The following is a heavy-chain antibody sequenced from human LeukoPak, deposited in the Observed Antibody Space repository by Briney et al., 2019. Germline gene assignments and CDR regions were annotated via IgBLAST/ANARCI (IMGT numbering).Heavy chain of an antibody. Sequence: SETLSLTCTVSGGSISSYYWSWIRQPPGKGLEWIGYIYYSGSTNYNPSLKSRVTISVDTSKNQFSLKLSSVTAADTAVYYCARGRGYCTNGVCRDAFDIWGQGTMVTVSS. CDR3: ARGRGYCTNGVCRDAFDI. D-gene: IGHD2-8*01. CDR1: GGSISSYY. J-gene: IGHJ3*02. V-gene: IGHV4-59*12. CDR2: IYYSGST.